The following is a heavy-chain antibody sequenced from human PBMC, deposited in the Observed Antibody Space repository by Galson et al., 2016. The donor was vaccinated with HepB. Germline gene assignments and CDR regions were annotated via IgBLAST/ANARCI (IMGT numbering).Heavy chain of an antibody. CDR3: ARGPSSDHYYFDY. CDR2: TDVDGRNT. CDR1: GFTFVNYW. J-gene: IGHJ4*02. V-gene: IGHV3-74*03. Sequence: SLRLSCAASGFTFVNYWMHWVRQAPGKGLVWVSRTDVDGRNTAYADSVEGRFTISRDNDKNILYLQMNSLRIDDTAVSYCARGPSSDHYYFDYWGQGALVSVSS.